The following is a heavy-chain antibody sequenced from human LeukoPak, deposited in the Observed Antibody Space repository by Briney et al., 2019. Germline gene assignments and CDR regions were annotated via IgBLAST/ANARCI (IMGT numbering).Heavy chain of an antibody. CDR3: ARYYYDSSGYWLDY. D-gene: IGHD3-22*01. Sequence: PSETLSLTCAVYGGSFSGYYWSWIRQPPGEGLEWIGEINHSGSTNYNPSLKSRVTISVDTSKNQFSLKLSSVTAADTAVYYCARYYYDSSGYWLDYWGQGTLVTVSS. J-gene: IGHJ4*02. CDR1: GGSFSGYY. CDR2: INHSGST. V-gene: IGHV4-34*01.